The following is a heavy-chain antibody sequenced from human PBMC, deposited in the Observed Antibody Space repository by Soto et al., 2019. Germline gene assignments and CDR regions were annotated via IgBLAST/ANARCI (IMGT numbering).Heavy chain of an antibody. Sequence: QVQLVQSGVEVKKPGASVKVSCKASGYTFTSYGISWVRQAPGQGLEWMAWINPYNGNTKYAQEVQGRVTMTTDTSTRTAYMELRSLRTDDTAVYYCARVPNARMGWFDPWGQGTLVTVSS. V-gene: IGHV1-18*01. D-gene: IGHD2-8*01. J-gene: IGHJ5*02. CDR3: ARVPNARMGWFDP. CDR1: GYTFTSYG. CDR2: INPYNGNT.